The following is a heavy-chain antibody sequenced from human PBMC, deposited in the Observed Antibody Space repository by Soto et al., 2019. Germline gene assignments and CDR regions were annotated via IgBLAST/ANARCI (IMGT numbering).Heavy chain of an antibody. CDR2: ISRTGDSE. CDR1: GFSFSDYA. CDR3: AKGPDGSGYYHNWFDS. V-gene: IGHV3-23*01. J-gene: IGHJ5*01. D-gene: IGHD3-22*01. Sequence: EVHLLESGGALVQPGGSLTLSCAASGFSFSDYATSWVRQAPGKGLEWVSSISRTGDSEYYADSVKGRFAISRDRSKNRLSLQMNRLRVEDTAVYYCAKGPDGSGYYHNWFDSWGQGTLITVSS.